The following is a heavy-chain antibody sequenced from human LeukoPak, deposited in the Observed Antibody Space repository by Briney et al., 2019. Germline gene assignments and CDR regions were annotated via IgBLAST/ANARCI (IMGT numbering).Heavy chain of an antibody. CDR1: GFTFSSYG. J-gene: IGHJ3*02. Sequence: PGGSLRLSCAASGFTFSSYGIHWVRQAPGKGLEWVAVISYDGSNKYYADSVKGRFTISRDNSKNTLYLQMNSLRAEDTAVYYCAKDQGRAYSFDIWGQGTMVTVSS. CDR3: AKDQGRAYSFDI. D-gene: IGHD2-21*01. CDR2: ISYDGSNK. V-gene: IGHV3-30*18.